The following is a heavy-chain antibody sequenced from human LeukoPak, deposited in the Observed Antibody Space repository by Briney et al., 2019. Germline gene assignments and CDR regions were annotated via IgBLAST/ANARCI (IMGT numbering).Heavy chain of an antibody. Sequence: PSETLSLTCTVSGGSISSGSYYWSWIRQPAGKGLEWIGRIYTSGSTNYNPSLKSRVTISVDTSKNQFSLKLSSVTAADTAVYYCARDFWYDYVWGSYRPYNWFDPWGQGTLVTVSS. J-gene: IGHJ5*02. CDR2: IYTSGST. CDR3: ARDFWYDYVWGSYRPYNWFDP. V-gene: IGHV4-61*02. CDR1: GGSISSGSYY. D-gene: IGHD3-16*02.